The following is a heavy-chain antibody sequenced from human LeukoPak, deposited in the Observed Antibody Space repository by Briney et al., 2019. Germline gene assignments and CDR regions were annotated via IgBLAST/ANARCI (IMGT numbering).Heavy chain of an antibody. CDR2: INSDGKTT. CDR1: GFTFSDYS. CDR3: AKDAGQWLAKVFDY. J-gene: IGHJ4*02. V-gene: IGHV3-48*01. D-gene: IGHD6-19*01. Sequence: GGSLRLSCAASGFTFSDYSMHWVRQAPGKGLEDLSYINSDGKTTWYADSVKGRFTISRDNSKNTLYLQMNSLRAEDTAVYYCAKDAGQWLAKVFDYWGQGTLVTVSS.